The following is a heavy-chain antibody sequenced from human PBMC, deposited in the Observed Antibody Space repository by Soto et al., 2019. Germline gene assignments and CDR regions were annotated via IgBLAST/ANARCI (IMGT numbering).Heavy chain of an antibody. Sequence: EVQLVESGGGLVQPGGTLRLSCAASGLTLSSYWMYWVRQAPGKGLVWVSHITGDGSTAPYADSVKGRFTIAGEHAKNTLYPQMISLRPEDTALYYCGAFPGGFWGGSRMLGHIWGQGTMVTVSS. V-gene: IGHV3-74*01. CDR2: ITGDGSTA. CDR3: GAFPGGFWGGSRMLGHI. D-gene: IGHD3-3*01. CDR1: GLTLSSYW. J-gene: IGHJ3*02.